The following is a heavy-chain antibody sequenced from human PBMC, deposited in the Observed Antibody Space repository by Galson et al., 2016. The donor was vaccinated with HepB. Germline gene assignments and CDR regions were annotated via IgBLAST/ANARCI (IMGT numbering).Heavy chain of an antibody. Sequence: SLRLSCAVSGFTVSNNYMTWVRQAPGKGPEWVALIYSIGTTAYADSVKGRFTISRDNSRNTLNLEMKNLRTDDTAVYYCARKSDTYRYDGDVWGQGTLVTVSS. CDR2: IYSIGTT. D-gene: IGHD3-16*02. CDR1: GFTVSNNY. J-gene: IGHJ4*02. V-gene: IGHV3-53*01. CDR3: ARKSDTYRYDGDV.